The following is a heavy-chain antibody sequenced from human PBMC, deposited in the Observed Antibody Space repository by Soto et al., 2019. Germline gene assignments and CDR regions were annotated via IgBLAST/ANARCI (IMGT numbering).Heavy chain of an antibody. D-gene: IGHD5-12*01. CDR2: ISNDGETT. Sequence: PGGSLRLSCPASGFIFSSYAMHWVRQAPGKGLEYLSVISNDGETTYYADSVKGRFTISRDDSKNTLYLQMSGLRVEDTAVYYCVKAGYNVYDSASDIWGQGTMVTVSS. J-gene: IGHJ3*02. V-gene: IGHV3-64D*06. CDR1: GFIFSSYA. CDR3: VKAGYNVYDSASDI.